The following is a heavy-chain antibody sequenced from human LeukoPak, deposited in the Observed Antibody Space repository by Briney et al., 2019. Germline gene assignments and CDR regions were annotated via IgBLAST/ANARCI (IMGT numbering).Heavy chain of an antibody. CDR1: GGTFSSYA. V-gene: IGHV1-8*02. Sequence: ASVKVSCKASGGTFSSYAISWVRQATGQGLEWMGWMNPNSGNTGYAQKFQGRVTMTRNTSISTAYMELSSLRSEDTAVYYYARVYDSGSYSCPHWGQGTLVTVSS. CDR2: MNPNSGNT. J-gene: IGHJ4*02. D-gene: IGHD3-10*01. CDR3: ARVYDSGSYSCPH.